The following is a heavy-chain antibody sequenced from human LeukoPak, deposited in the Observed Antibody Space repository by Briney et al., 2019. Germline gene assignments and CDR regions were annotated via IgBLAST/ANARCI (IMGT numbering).Heavy chain of an antibody. D-gene: IGHD5-12*01. V-gene: IGHV4-59*01. Sequence: SETLSLTCTVSSGSISSYYWSWIRQPPGKGLEWIGYIYYSGSTNYNPSLKSRVTISVDTSKNQFSLKLSSVTAADTAVYYCARGSGYDYYYYYYMDVRGKGTTVTVSS. J-gene: IGHJ6*03. CDR2: IYYSGST. CDR3: ARGSGYDYYYYYYMDV. CDR1: SGSISSYY.